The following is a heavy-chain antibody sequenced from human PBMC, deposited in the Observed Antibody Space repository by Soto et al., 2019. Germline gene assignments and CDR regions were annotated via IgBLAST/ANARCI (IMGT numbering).Heavy chain of an antibody. CDR2: IYYSGST. V-gene: IGHV4-59*06. CDR3: ARRRGDYYFDY. J-gene: IGHJ4*02. Sequence: PSETLSLTCVVSGGSLSDYFWSWIRQPPGMALEWIGYIYYSGSTYYNPSLKSRVTISVDTSKNQFSLKLSSVTAADAAVYYCARRRGDYYFDYWGQGTPVTVSS. D-gene: IGHD2-21*02. CDR1: GGSLSDYF.